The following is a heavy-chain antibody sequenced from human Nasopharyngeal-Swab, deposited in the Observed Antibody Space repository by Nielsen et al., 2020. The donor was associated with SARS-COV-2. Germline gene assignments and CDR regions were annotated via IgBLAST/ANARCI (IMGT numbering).Heavy chain of an antibody. D-gene: IGHD1-26*01. J-gene: IGHJ4*02. CDR2: FDPEDGET. CDR3: ATRTVGATPEDY. CDR1: GYTLTELS. Sequence: ASVKVSCKVSGYTLTELSMHWVRPAPGKGLEWMGGFDPEDGETIYAQKFQGRVTMTEDTSTDTAYMELSSLRSEDTAVYYCATRTVGATPEDYWGQGTLVTVSS. V-gene: IGHV1-24*01.